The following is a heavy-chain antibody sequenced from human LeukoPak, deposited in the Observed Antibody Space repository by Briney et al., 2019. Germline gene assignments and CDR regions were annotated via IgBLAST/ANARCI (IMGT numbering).Heavy chain of an antibody. CDR1: GYTLTSYY. CDR3: ARLIAAGLYYFDY. V-gene: IGHV1-46*01. J-gene: IGHJ4*02. D-gene: IGHD6-6*01. Sequence: ASVKVSCKASGYTLTSYYMHWVRQAPGQGLEWMGIINPGGGSTSYAQKFQGRVTMTRDTSTSTVYMELSSLRSEDTAVYYCARLIAAGLYYFDYWGQGTLVTVSS. CDR2: INPGGGST.